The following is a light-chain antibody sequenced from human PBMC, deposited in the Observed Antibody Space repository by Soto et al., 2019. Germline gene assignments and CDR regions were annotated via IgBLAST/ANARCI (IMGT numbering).Light chain of an antibody. J-gene: IGLJ2*01. CDR3: QSYDRSLRSLV. Sequence: QSALTQPPSVSGTPGESVTISCTGNSSNIGADYDVVWYRQFPGTAPKLLFYGYTNRPSGVPERFSGSRSGSSASLSIIGLRADDEADYHCQSYDRSLRSLVFGGGTKLTVL. CDR1: SSNIGADYD. CDR2: GYT. V-gene: IGLV1-40*01.